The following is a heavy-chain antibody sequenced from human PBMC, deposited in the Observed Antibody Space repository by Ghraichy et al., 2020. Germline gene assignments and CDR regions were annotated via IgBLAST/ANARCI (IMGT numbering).Heavy chain of an antibody. Sequence: GGSLRLSCAASGFTFGTYAMGWVRQAPGKGLEWVATISGGAGTNKFFGGSVERRFTISRDTSQNTVYLQMNSLRVGDTAVYYVAREHMSTWFRFDYWGQGTQVTVSS. V-gene: IGHV3-23*01. CDR1: GFTFGTYA. J-gene: IGHJ4*02. D-gene: IGHD3-16*01. CDR2: ISGGAGT. CDR3: AREHMSTWFRFDY.